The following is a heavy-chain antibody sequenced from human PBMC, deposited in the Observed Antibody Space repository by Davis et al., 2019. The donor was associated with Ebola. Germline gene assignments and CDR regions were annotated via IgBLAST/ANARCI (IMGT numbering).Heavy chain of an antibody. J-gene: IGHJ4*02. CDR1: GFTFSSYS. D-gene: IGHD5-24*01. CDR3: ARDAFVAGWLQLLEDDY. CDR2: ISSSSSYI. Sequence: GESLKISCAASGFTFSSYSMNWVRQAPGKGLEWVSSISSSSSYIYYADSVKGRFTISRDNAKNSLYLQMNSLRDEDTAVYYCARDAFVAGWLQLLEDDYWGQGTLVTVSS. V-gene: IGHV3-21*01.